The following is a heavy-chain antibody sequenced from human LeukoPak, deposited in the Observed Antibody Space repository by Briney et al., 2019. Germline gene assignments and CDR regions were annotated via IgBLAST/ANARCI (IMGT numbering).Heavy chain of an antibody. D-gene: IGHD1-1*01. CDR3: ARGPVLPATTGTTIDY. CDR2: INHSGST. Sequence: SETLSLTCAVYGGSFSGYYWSWIRQPPGKGLEWIGEINHSGSTNYNPSLKSRVTISVDTSKNQFSLKLSSVTAADTAVYYCARGPVLPATTGTTIDYWGQGTLVTVSS. V-gene: IGHV4-34*01. J-gene: IGHJ4*02. CDR1: GGSFSGYY.